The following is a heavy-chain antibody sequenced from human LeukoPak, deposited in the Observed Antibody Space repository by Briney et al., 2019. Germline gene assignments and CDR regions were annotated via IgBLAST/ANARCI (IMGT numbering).Heavy chain of an antibody. D-gene: IGHD3-16*01. Sequence: GGSLRLSCAGSGFLLSNYWMSWVRRAPGKGLEWVANLKHDGSESHYVSSVKGRFTIHRDNAKNSLYLQMNSLRDEDTAVYYCARDRHQFGRLWYMDVWGRGTTVAVSS. CDR3: ARDRHQFGRLWYMDV. V-gene: IGHV3-7*01. CDR1: GFLLSNYW. CDR2: LKHDGSES. J-gene: IGHJ6*03.